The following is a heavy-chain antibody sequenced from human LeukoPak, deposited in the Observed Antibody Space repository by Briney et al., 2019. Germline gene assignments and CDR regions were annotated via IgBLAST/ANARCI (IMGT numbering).Heavy chain of an antibody. D-gene: IGHD6-13*01. CDR1: GFTFSSYG. Sequence: PGGTLRLSCAASGFTFSSYGMSWVRQAPGKGLEWVSAISGSGGSTYYADSVKGRFTISRDNSKNTLYLQMNSLRAEDTAVYYCAKAALGAAAANDAFDIWGQGTMVTVSS. CDR2: ISGSGGST. J-gene: IGHJ3*02. CDR3: AKAALGAAAANDAFDI. V-gene: IGHV3-23*01.